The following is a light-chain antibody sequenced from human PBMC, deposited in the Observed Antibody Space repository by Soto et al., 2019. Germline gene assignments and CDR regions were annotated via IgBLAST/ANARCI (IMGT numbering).Light chain of an antibody. CDR3: GSYTSTTTPYV. CDR1: SSDVGSYDR. Sequence: QSVLTQPPSVSGSPGQSVTISCIGTSSDVGSYDRVSWYQQPPGTAPKLVIYGVNNRPSGVPDRFSGSKSGNTASLTISGLQAEDEADYYCGSYTSTTTPYVFGSGTKVTVL. CDR2: GVN. V-gene: IGLV2-18*02. J-gene: IGLJ1*01.